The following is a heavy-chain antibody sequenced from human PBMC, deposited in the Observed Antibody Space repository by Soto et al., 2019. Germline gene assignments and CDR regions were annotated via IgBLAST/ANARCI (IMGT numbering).Heavy chain of an antibody. J-gene: IGHJ3*02. CDR3: ARSYYDSSGFSNDAFDI. CDR1: GYTFTGYY. V-gene: IGHV1-2*04. D-gene: IGHD3-22*01. CDR2: INPNSGGT. Sequence: QVQLVQSGAEVKKPGASVKVSCKASGYTFTGYYMHWVRQALGQGLEWMGWINPNSGGTNYAQKFQGWVTMTRDTSISTAYMELSRLRSDDTAVYYCARSYYDSSGFSNDAFDIWGQGTMVTVSS.